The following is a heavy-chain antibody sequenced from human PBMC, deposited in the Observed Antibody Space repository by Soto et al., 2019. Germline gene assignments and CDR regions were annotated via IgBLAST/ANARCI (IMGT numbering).Heavy chain of an antibody. V-gene: IGHV3-48*02. CDR3: ASDRSLGSNWYYYLES. CDR2: ISSSSSNI. J-gene: IGHJ4*02. D-gene: IGHD3-16*01. CDR1: GFTFSSRA. Sequence: GGSLRVSCTASGFTFSSRAMNWVRQFPGRGLEWVSYISSSSSNIDYADSVKGRFTVSRYNAKNSLYLQMNTLRDEDTAVYYCASDRSLGSNWYYYLESWGQGTLVTFSS.